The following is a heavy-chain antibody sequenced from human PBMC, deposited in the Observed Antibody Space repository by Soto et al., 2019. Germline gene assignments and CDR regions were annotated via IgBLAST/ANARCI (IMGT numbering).Heavy chain of an antibody. V-gene: IGHV3-21*01. D-gene: IGHD5-18*01. J-gene: IGHJ4*02. CDR3: ACLDTAMVKTPGY. Sequence: GGSLRLSCAASGFTFSSYSMNWVRQAPGKGLEWVSSISGSSSYIYYADSVKGRFTISRDNAKNSLYLQMNSLRTEDTAVYYCACLDTAMVKTPGYWGQGTLVTVSS. CDR2: ISGSSSYI. CDR1: GFTFSSYS.